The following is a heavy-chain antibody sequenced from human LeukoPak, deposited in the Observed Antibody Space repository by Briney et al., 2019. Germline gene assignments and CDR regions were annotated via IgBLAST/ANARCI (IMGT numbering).Heavy chain of an antibody. CDR3: ARLSVPAVRGAFDV. V-gene: IGHV4-61*02. Sequence: SETLSLTCTVSGGPISSGTYRWSWLRRSAGKGLEWIGRIYGGGGANYNPSLNNRVTISIDTSKNQFSLRLSSVTAADTALYYCARLSVPAVRGAFDVWGQGTIVTVSS. CDR2: IYGGGGA. D-gene: IGHD2-2*01. CDR1: GGPISSGTYR. J-gene: IGHJ3*01.